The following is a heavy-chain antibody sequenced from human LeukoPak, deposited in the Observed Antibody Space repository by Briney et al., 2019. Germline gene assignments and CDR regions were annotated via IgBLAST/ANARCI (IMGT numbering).Heavy chain of an antibody. D-gene: IGHD1-1*01. V-gene: IGHV5-51*01. Sequence: GESLPISCQGSGYSFTSYWIAWVRQMPGQGLEWIGVIYPADSDIRYSRSFQGQVTISVDKSIRTAYLQWSSLKASDTATYYCARPGEPELAGYIQYWGQRSLVTVSS. CDR3: ARPGEPELAGYIQY. CDR2: IYPADSDI. CDR1: GYSFTSYW. J-gene: IGHJ1*01.